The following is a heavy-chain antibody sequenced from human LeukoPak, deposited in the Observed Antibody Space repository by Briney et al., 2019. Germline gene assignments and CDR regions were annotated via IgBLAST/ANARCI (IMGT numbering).Heavy chain of an antibody. CDR1: GFTFSSYA. CDR2: ISYDGSNK. D-gene: IGHD3-10*01. V-gene: IGHV3-30*04. CDR3: ARDFTYYYGSGSLNWFDP. Sequence: PGGSLRLSCAASGFTFSSYAMHWVRQAPGKGLEWVAVISYDGSNKYYADSVKGRFTISRDNSKNTLYLQMNSLRAEDTAVYYCARDFTYYYGSGSLNWFDPWGQGTLVTVSS. J-gene: IGHJ5*02.